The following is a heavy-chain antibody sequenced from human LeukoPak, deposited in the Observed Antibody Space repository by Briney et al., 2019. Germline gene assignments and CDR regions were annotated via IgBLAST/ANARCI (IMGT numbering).Heavy chain of an antibody. D-gene: IGHD6-19*01. Sequence: ASVKVSCKASGYTFTSYYMHWVRQAPGQGLEWMGIINPSGGSTSYAQKFQGRVTMTRDTSTSTVYMELSSLRSEDTAVYYCARGGVIAVAGTGWFDPWGQGTLVTVSS. J-gene: IGHJ5*02. CDR1: GYTFTSYY. V-gene: IGHV1-46*01. CDR2: INPSGGST. CDR3: ARGGVIAVAGTGWFDP.